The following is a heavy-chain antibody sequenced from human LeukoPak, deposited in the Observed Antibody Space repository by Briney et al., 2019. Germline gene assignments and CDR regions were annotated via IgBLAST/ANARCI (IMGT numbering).Heavy chain of an antibody. J-gene: IGHJ4*02. V-gene: IGHV3-30*18. CDR1: GFTFSSYG. D-gene: IGHD1-26*01. CDR3: AKGDSLSGRYWGVDY. Sequence: GGSLRLSCAASGFTFSSYGIHWVRQAPGKGLECVAVISFDGNNKYYAASVKGRFTISRDDSKNTLYLQLNSLRADDTAVYYCAKGDSLSGRYWGVDYWGQGTLVTVSS. CDR2: ISFDGNNK.